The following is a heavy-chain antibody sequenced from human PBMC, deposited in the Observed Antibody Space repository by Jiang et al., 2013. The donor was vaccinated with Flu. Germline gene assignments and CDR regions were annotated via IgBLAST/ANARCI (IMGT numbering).Heavy chain of an antibody. V-gene: IGHV3-9*01. CDR3: AKDISVAGVGLDY. CDR2: ITWNSGTL. J-gene: IGHJ4*02. CDR1: YA. Sequence: YAMHWVRQAPGKGLEWVSGITWNSGTLGYADSVRGRFTISRDNAKESLFLQMDSLRAEDTAVYYCAKDISVAGVGLDYWGQGTLVTVSS. D-gene: IGHD6-19*01.